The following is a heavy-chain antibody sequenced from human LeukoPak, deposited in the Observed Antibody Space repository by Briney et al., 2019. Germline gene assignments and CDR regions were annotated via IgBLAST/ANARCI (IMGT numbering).Heavy chain of an antibody. CDR3: ARDSGNYLDAFDI. D-gene: IGHD3-16*02. J-gene: IGHJ3*02. Sequence: GGSLRLSCAASGFAFSSYSMNWVRQAPGKGLEWVSYISGSSSYIYYADSVKGRFTISRDNAKNSVYLQMNSLRAEDTAVYYCARDSGNYLDAFDIWGQGTMVTVSS. CDR2: ISGSSSYI. V-gene: IGHV3-21*01. CDR1: GFAFSSYS.